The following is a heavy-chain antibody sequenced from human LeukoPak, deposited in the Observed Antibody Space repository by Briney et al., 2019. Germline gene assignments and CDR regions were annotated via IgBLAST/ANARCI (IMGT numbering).Heavy chain of an antibody. J-gene: IGHJ4*02. CDR1: GGSFSGYY. CDR3: ARGRSSSGYYWGIGGPLYYFDY. D-gene: IGHD3-22*01. CDR2: INHSGST. Sequence: SETLSLTCAVYGGSFSGYYWSWIRQPPGKGLEWIGEINHSGSTNYNPSLKSRVTISVDTSKNQFSLKLSSVTAADTAVYYCARGRSSSGYYWGIGGPLYYFDYWGQGTLVTVSS. V-gene: IGHV4-34*01.